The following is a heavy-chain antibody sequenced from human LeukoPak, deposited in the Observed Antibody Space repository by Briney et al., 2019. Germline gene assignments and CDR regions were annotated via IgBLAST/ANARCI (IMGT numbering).Heavy chain of an antibody. J-gene: IGHJ4*02. CDR3: ASNREDDSSGYYYDLDY. CDR2: IIPIFGTA. V-gene: IGHV1-69*05. Sequence: GASVKVSCKASGGTFVSYAISWVRQAPGQGLEWMGGIIPIFGTANYAQKFQGRVTITRDASASTAYMELSSLRSEDTAVYYCASNREDDSSGYYYDLDYWGQGTLVTVSS. CDR1: GGTFVSYA. D-gene: IGHD3-22*01.